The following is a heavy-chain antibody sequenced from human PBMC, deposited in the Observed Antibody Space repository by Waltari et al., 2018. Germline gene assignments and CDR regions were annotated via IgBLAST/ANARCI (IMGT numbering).Heavy chain of an antibody. CDR2: IHRSGRT. V-gene: IGHV4-4*02. D-gene: IGHD2-15*01. CDR1: W. Sequence: WWSWVRRSPEEGLEWMGQIHRSGRTDYNPSLESRVSVSMDTSNNKFFLKLSSAIAADTAVYYCARDRGRGLYFDSWGQGTLVTVSP. CDR3: ARDRGRGLYFDS. J-gene: IGHJ4*02.